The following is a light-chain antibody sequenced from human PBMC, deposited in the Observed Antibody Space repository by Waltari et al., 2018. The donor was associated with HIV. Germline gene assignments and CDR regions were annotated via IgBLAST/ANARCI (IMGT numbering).Light chain of an antibody. CDR2: GAT. J-gene: IGKJ3*01. CDR3: LQSFKTPLT. CDR1: QDINTY. V-gene: IGKV1-39*01. Sequence: DIQMTQSPSSLSASVGDRVTFTCRSSQDINTYLNWFQQKPGQAPKILIHGATRLQSGVPSRFRGSVSVTDFSLTISSLQPEDFATYFCLQSFKTPLTFGPGTKIEIK.